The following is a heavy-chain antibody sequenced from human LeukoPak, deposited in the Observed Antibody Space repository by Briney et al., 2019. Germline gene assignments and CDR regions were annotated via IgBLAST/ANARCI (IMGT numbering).Heavy chain of an antibody. CDR1: GGTFSSYA. D-gene: IGHD3-10*01. J-gene: IGHJ4*02. Sequence: ASVKVSCKASGGTFSSYAISWVRQALGQGLEWMGGIIPIFGTANYAQKFQGRVTITADESTSTAYMELSSLRSEDTAVYYCARETYYGSGSYSPIGVYFDYWGQGTLVTVSS. V-gene: IGHV1-69*13. CDR3: ARETYYGSGSYSPIGVYFDY. CDR2: IIPIFGTA.